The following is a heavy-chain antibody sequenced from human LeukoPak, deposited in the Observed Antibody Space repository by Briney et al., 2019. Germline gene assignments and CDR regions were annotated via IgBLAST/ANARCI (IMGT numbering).Heavy chain of an antibody. CDR2: IIPIFETP. V-gene: IGHV1-69*01. CDR1: GGTFSSYA. Sequence: KVSCKASGGTFSSYAISWVRQAPGQGLEWMGGIIPIFETPTYAQKFHGRVTITADESTSTAYMELSSLRSDDTAVYYCARENGIAAAATHWYFDLWGRGTLVTVSS. J-gene: IGHJ2*01. D-gene: IGHD6-13*01. CDR3: ARENGIAAAATHWYFDL.